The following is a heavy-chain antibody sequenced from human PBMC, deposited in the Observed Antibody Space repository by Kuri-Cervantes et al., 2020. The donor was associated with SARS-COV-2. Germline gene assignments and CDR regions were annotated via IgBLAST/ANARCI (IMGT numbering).Heavy chain of an antibody. CDR3: ARDLGIQLWVSPLDP. J-gene: IGHJ5*02. V-gene: IGHV4-4*07. CDR1: GDSISSYF. D-gene: IGHD5-18*01. CDR2: IYTSGST. Sequence: GSLRLSCTVSGDSISSYFWSWVRQPAGKGLEWIGHIYTSGSTNYNPSLKSRVAMSVDTSKNHFSLRLSSVTAADTAVYYCARDLGIQLWVSPLDPWGQGTLVTVSS.